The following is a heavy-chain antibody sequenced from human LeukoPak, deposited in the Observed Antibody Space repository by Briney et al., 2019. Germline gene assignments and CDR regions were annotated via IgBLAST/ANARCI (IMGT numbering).Heavy chain of an antibody. D-gene: IGHD5-24*01. CDR3: ATSNGCLDY. CDR2: IIGSSSTI. Sequence: GGSLRLSCAASGFTFSSYSMNGVRQAPGKGLEWGSYIIGSSSTIYYADSVKGRFTISRDNAKNSLYLQMNSLPAEDPAVYYCATSNGCLDYWGQGTLVTVSS. V-gene: IGHV3-48*04. CDR1: GFTFSSYS. J-gene: IGHJ4*02.